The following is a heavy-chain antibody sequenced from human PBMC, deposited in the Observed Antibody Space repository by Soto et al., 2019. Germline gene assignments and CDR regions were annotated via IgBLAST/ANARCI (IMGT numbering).Heavy chain of an antibody. Sequence: QVHLVQSGAEVKMPGASVKVSCKASGFTFTSYAFTWVRQAPGQGLEWMGWISAYNGNTNYARNFRGRVTMTTDSSTRKVYMELGSLTSDDSAVYFCARDFTGWPPDGVDSWGQGTLVSVSA. CDR2: ISAYNGNT. V-gene: IGHV1-18*01. J-gene: IGHJ4*02. D-gene: IGHD3-16*01. CDR3: ARDFTGWPPDGVDS. CDR1: GFTFTSYA.